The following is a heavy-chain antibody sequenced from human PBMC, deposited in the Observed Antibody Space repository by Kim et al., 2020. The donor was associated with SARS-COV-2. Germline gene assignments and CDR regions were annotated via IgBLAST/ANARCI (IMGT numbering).Heavy chain of an antibody. V-gene: IGHV3-23*01. CDR3: AKGTSPTSYNYYGMDV. J-gene: IGHJ6*02. D-gene: IGHD2-2*01. Sequence: SVQGRLTISRDNPQNTLYPQMNSLRAEDTAVYYCAKGTSPTSYNYYGMDVWGQGTTVTVSS.